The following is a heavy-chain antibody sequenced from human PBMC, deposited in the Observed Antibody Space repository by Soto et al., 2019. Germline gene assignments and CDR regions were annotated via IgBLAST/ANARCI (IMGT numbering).Heavy chain of an antibody. CDR3: ARDRTYYYGSGSYYSIYGMDV. D-gene: IGHD3-10*01. V-gene: IGHV4-59*01. Sequence: PSETLSLTCTVSGGSISSYYWSWIRQPPGKGLEWIGYIYYSGSTNYNPSLKSRVTISVDTSKNQFSLKLSSVTAADTAVYYCARDRTYYYGSGSYYSIYGMDVWGQGTTVTVSS. J-gene: IGHJ6*02. CDR1: GGSISSYY. CDR2: IYYSGST.